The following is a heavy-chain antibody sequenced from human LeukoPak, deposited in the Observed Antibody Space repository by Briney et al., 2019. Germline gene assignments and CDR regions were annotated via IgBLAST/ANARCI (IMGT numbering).Heavy chain of an antibody. J-gene: IGHJ4*02. Sequence: PSETLSLTYTVSGGSISSSSYYWGWIRQPPGKGLEVIGSIYYSGSTYYKPSLKSRVTISVDTSKNQFSLKLRSVTAADTAVYYCARVGVDYSGNIIKYFFDYWGQGTLVTVSS. CDR2: IYYSGST. CDR3: ARVGVDYSGNIIKYFFDY. D-gene: IGHD4-23*01. V-gene: IGHV4-39*07. CDR1: GGSISSSSYY.